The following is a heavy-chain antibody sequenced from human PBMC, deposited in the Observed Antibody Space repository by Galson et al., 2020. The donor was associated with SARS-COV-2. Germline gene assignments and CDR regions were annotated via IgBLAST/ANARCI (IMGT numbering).Heavy chain of an antibody. CDR1: GFTFSSYA. V-gene: IGHV3-30*04. D-gene: IGHD6-13*01. J-gene: IGHJ3*02. CDR3: ARESLYSSSEDAFDI. Sequence: GESLKISCAASGFTFSSYAMHWVRQAPGKGLEWVAVIAYDGSNKYYADSVKGRFTISRDNSKNTLYLQMNSLRAEDTAVYYCARESLYSSSEDAFDIWGQGTMVTVSS. CDR2: IAYDGSNK.